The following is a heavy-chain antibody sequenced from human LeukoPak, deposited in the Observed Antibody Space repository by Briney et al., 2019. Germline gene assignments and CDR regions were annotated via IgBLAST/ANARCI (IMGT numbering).Heavy chain of an antibody. CDR2: ISYDGSNK. J-gene: IGHJ4*02. V-gene: IGHV3-30*04. CDR3: ARALVNYATDY. CDR1: GFTFSSYA. Sequence: GGSLRLSCAASGFTFSSYAMHWVRQAPGKGLEWVAVISYDGSNKYYADSVKGRFTISRDNSKNTLYLQMNSLRAEDTAVYYCARALVNYATDYWGQGTLVTVSS. D-gene: IGHD2-2*01.